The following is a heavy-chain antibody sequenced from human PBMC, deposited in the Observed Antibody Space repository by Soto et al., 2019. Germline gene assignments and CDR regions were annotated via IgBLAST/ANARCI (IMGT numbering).Heavy chain of an antibody. V-gene: IGHV1-69*01. J-gene: IGHJ6*02. CDR1: GGTFSSYA. Sequence: QVQLVQSGAEVKKPGSSVKVSCKASGGTFSSYAISWVRQAPGQGLEWMGGIIPIFGTANYAQKFQGRVTINGDESTSTGYMERSSLRSEDTAVYYCAGWLLLGYYYYYGMDVWGQGTTVTVSS. D-gene: IGHD2-15*01. CDR3: AGWLLLGYYYYYGMDV. CDR2: IIPIFGTA.